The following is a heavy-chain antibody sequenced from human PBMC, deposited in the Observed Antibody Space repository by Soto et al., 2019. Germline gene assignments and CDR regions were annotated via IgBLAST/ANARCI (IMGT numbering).Heavy chain of an antibody. D-gene: IGHD3-3*01. CDR1: VGSISSGGYS. CDR3: ARVPPFCR. J-gene: IGHJ4*02. CDR2: IYHSGST. Sequence: LSLTCAVSVGSISSGGYSWSWIRQPPGKGLEWIGYIYHSGSTYYNPSLKSRVTISVDTSKNQFSLKLSSVTAADTAVYYCARVPPFCRWGQGNLVTVSS. V-gene: IGHV4-30-2*01.